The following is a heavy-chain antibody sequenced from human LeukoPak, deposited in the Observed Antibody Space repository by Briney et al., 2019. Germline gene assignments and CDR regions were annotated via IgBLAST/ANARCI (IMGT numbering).Heavy chain of an antibody. CDR1: GFTFSSYS. V-gene: IGHV3-48*01. CDR2: ISSSSSTI. CDR3: ARTGYSSSSGWAYYYYYYMDV. J-gene: IGHJ6*03. Sequence: PGGSLRLSCAASGFTFSSYSMNWVRRAPGRAVEGVSYISSSSSTIYYTDSLKGRFTLSRDNAKNSLYLQKNTVRRADTAIYYCARTGYSSSSGWAYYYYYYMDVWGKGTTVTVSS. D-gene: IGHD6-6*01.